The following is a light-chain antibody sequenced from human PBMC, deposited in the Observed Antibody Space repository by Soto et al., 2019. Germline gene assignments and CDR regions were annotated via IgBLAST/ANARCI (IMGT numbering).Light chain of an antibody. Sequence: QSVLAQPASVSGSPGQSITISCTGSSSDIGYYNFVSWYQQHPGKVPKLLIFGVTNRPSGISDRFSGSKSGATASPTISGLQAEDEADYYCSSYASTNSLVFGTGTKLTVL. V-gene: IGLV2-14*03. J-gene: IGLJ1*01. CDR1: SSDIGYYNF. CDR2: GVT. CDR3: SSYASTNSLV.